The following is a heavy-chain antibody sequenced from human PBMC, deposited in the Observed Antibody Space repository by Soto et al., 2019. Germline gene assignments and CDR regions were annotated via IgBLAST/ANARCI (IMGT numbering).Heavy chain of an antibody. V-gene: IGHV1-69*02. CDR3: ARQKAAGGGYAFDI. Sequence: GASVKVSCKASGGTFSSYTISWVRQAPGQGLEWMGRIIPILGIANYAQKFQGRVTITADKSTSTAYMELSSLRSEDTAVYYCARQKAAGGGYAFDIWGQGTMVTVSS. D-gene: IGHD6-13*01. J-gene: IGHJ3*02. CDR2: IIPILGIA. CDR1: GGTFSSYT.